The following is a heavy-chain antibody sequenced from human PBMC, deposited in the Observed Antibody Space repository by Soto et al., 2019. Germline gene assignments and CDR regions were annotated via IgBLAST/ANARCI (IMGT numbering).Heavy chain of an antibody. CDR1: GFTLSSYG. CDR2: ISYDGNNK. CDR3: AKDQYSSRWTQINYFYYGMDV. D-gene: IGHD6-13*01. J-gene: IGHJ6*02. Sequence: QVQLVESGGGVVQPGRSLRLSCAASGFTLSSYGMHWVRQAPGKGLEWVAVISYDGNNKYYADSVKGRFTISRDNSKNTLFMQMNSLRAEDTAVYYCAKDQYSSRWTQINYFYYGMDVWGQGTSVTVSS. V-gene: IGHV3-30*18.